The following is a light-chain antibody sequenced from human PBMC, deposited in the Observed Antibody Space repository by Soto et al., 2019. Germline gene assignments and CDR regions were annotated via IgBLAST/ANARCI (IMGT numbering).Light chain of an antibody. V-gene: IGKV4-1*01. CDR2: WAS. J-gene: IGKJ2*01. CDR1: QSVLYSSNNNNY. CDR3: QQYESTPPT. Sequence: DIVMTQSPDSLAVSLGERATINCKSSQSVLYSSNNNNYLAWYHQIPGQPPKLLIYWASTRESVVADRFSGSLSGTDFTLAITSLQAEDVAVYYCQQYESTPPTFGQGTKLEIK.